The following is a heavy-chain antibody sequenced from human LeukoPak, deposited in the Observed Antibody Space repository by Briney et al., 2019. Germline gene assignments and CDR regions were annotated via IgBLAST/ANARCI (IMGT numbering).Heavy chain of an antibody. V-gene: IGHV4-34*01. CDR3: ASASSYDILTGYNDAFDI. D-gene: IGHD3-9*01. CDR2: INHSGST. CDR1: AGSFSGYY. J-gene: IGHJ3*02. Sequence: SETLSLTSAVYAGSFSGYYWSWIRQPPGKGLESIGEINHSGSTNYNPSLKSRVTISVDTSKNQFSLKLSSVTAADTAVYYCASASSYDILTGYNDAFDIWGQGTMVTVSS.